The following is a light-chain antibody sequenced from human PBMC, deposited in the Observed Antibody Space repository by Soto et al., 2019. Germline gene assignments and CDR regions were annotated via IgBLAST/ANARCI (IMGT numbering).Light chain of an antibody. V-gene: IGKV1-9*01. CDR3: QQLNTYPPT. CDR2: AAS. Sequence: IQLTQSPSSLSASVGARGTVTCRASQGISSFLAWYQHKAGKAPKLLIYAASTLRSGVPSRFSGSGSATDFTLTISSLRPDDFATYYCQQLNTYPPTVGQGTKVDNK. CDR1: QGISSF. J-gene: IGKJ1*01.